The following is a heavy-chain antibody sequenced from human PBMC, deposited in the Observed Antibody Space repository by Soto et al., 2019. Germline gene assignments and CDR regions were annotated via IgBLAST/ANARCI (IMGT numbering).Heavy chain of an antibody. D-gene: IGHD2-2*02. J-gene: IGHJ5*02. CDR3: ARHIVVAPAAISWFDP. CDR2: LYYSGST. Sequence: FATLSLTCLVSGDYLSSSRSYWGWIRPPPGMGLEWIGSLYYSGSTYYNRSLKSRVTISVDTSKNQFSLKLTSVTASDTAVYDCARHIVVAPAAISWFDPWGQGNPVTLSS. V-gene: IGHV4-39*01. CDR1: GDYLSSSRSY.